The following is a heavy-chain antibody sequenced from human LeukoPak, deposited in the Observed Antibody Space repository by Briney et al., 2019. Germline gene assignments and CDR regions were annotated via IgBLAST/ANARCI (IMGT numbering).Heavy chain of an antibody. CDR1: GGSISSGTYY. D-gene: IGHD5-12*01. V-gene: IGHV4-61*02. CDR3: ARDLLHRGYAFDI. J-gene: IGHJ3*02. Sequence: SQTLSLTCTGSGGSISSGTYYWGWIRQPAGKGLEWIGRIYSSGSTNYNPTLKSRVTMSVDTSKNQFSLNLTSVTAADTAVYYCARDLLHRGYAFDIWGQGTMVTVSS. CDR2: IYSSGST.